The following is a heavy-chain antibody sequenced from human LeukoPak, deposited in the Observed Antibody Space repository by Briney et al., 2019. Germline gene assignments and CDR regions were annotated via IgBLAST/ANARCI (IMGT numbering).Heavy chain of an antibody. Sequence: KPSETLTLTCTASGGSISSYYWSWIRQPPGKGLEWIGYIYYSGSTNYNPSLKSRVTISVDTSKNQFSLKLSSVTAADTAVYYCARQQLSQLYYFDYWGQGTLVTVSS. CDR2: IYYSGST. J-gene: IGHJ4*02. V-gene: IGHV4-59*01. CDR3: ARQQLSQLYYFDY. D-gene: IGHD6-13*01. CDR1: GGSISSYY.